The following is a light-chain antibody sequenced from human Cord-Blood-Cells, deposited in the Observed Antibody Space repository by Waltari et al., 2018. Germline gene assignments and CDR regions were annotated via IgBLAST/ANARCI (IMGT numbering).Light chain of an antibody. J-gene: IGKJ3*01. CDR3: QQYGSSPCP. Sequence: EIVLTQSPGTLSLSPGERATLSCRASQSVSSSYLAWYQQKPGQAPRPLIYGASSRATGIPDRFSGSGSGTDFTLNISRLETGDFAVYYCQQYGSSPCPFGAATKVDIK. CDR1: QSVSSSY. V-gene: IGKV3-20*01. CDR2: GAS.